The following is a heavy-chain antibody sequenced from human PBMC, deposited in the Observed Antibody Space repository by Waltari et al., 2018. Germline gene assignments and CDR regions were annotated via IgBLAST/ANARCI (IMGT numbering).Heavy chain of an antibody. V-gene: IGHV1-69*04. CDR1: GGTFSSYA. CDR2: IIPILGIA. Sequence: QVQLVQSGAEVKKPGSSVKVSCKASGGTFSSYATSWVRLAPGQGLEWMGRIIPILGIANYAQKFQGRVTITADKSTSTAYMELSSLRSEDTAVYYCARGRRGYSYGYLLDYWGQGTLVTVSS. CDR3: ARGRRGYSYGYLLDY. D-gene: IGHD5-18*01. J-gene: IGHJ4*02.